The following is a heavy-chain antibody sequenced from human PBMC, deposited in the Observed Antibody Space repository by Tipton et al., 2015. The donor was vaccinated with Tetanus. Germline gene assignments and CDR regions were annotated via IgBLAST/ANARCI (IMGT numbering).Heavy chain of an antibody. CDR3: ARGRERCRGTNCHRATDY. CDR1: GFTFSNYA. D-gene: IGHD2-2*01. V-gene: IGHV3-23*01. J-gene: IGHJ4*02. CDR2: IRGNGVYT. Sequence: SLRLSCAASGFTFSNYAMTWVRQAPGKGLEWVSLIRGNGVYTYYADSVKGRFTISRDNSKNTLYLQMNSLRAEDTAVYYCARGRERCRGTNCHRATDYWGQGTLVTVSS.